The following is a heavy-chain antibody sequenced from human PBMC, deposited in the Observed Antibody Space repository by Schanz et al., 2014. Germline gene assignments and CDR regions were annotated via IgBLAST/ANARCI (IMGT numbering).Heavy chain of an antibody. CDR2: IMPLRGIG. V-gene: IGHV1-69*04. Sequence: GAEVKKPGASVKVSCKASGYTFTSYGISWVRQVPGQGLEWLGRIMPLRGIGNNAWKFQDRLTITADKSMNITYMELSSLGTEDTAVYYCTRLRRADPNGFDVWGQGTTVTVS. CDR3: TRLRRADPNGFDV. D-gene: IGHD6-19*01. J-gene: IGHJ6*02. CDR1: GYTFTSYG.